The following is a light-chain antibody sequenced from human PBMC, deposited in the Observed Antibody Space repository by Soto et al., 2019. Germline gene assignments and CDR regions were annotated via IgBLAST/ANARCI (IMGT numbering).Light chain of an antibody. J-gene: IGKJ1*01. CDR1: QTINKY. V-gene: IGKV1-39*01. CDR2: AAS. CDR3: QQSYGSPGA. Sequence: DLHLTQSPSSLSASVGDSVTITCRSSQTINKYLNWYQHRPGKAPKLLIYAASSLQTGVPTRFSGAGAGTFITLTISNLQLEDVASYYCQQSYGSPGAFGRGTKVEI.